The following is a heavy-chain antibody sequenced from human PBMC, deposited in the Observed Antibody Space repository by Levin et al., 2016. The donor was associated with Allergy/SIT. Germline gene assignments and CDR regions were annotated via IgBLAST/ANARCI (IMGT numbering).Heavy chain of an antibody. D-gene: IGHD1-26*01. J-gene: IGHJ4*02. Sequence: WIRQPPGKGLEWIGEINHSGSTNYNPSLKSRVTISVDTSKNQFSLKLSSVTAADTAVYYCARGLGGATLGLPGGYWGQGTLVTVSS. CDR2: INHSGST. V-gene: IGHV4-34*01. CDR3: ARGLGGATLGLPGGY.